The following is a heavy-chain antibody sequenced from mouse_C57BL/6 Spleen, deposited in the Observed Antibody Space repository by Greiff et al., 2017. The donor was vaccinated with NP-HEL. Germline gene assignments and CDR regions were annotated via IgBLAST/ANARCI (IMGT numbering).Heavy chain of an antibody. J-gene: IGHJ2*01. Sequence: QVQLQQSGAELVMPGASVKLSCKASGYTFTSYWMHWVKQRPGQGLEWIGEIDPSDSYTNYNQKFKGKSTLTVDKSSSTAYMQLSSLTSEDSAVYYCAREGYGKDFDYWGQGTTLTVSS. CDR2: IDPSDSYT. V-gene: IGHV1-69*01. D-gene: IGHD1-1*01. CDR3: AREGYGKDFDY. CDR1: GYTFTSYW.